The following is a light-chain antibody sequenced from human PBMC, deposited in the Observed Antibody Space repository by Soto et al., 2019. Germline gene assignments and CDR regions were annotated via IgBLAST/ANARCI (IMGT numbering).Light chain of an antibody. Sequence: EIVMTQSPATLSVSPGERATLSCRASQSVSRNLAWYQQKPGQAPRLLIYGASTRATGIPARFSGSGSGTEFTLTISSLQSEDFAVYYCQQYNNWLRITFGQGTRLEIK. CDR2: GAS. V-gene: IGKV3-15*01. J-gene: IGKJ5*01. CDR1: QSVSRN. CDR3: QQYNNWLRIT.